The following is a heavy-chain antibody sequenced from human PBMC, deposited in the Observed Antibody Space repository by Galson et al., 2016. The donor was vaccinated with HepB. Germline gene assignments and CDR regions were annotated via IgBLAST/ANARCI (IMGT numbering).Heavy chain of an antibody. D-gene: IGHD3-9*01. Sequence: SLRLSCAGSGFIFSYAWMTWVRQAPGKGLEWVGRVKSRADGGTTDYAAPVKGRFTISRDDSKNTLFLHMNSLKTEDTAVYYCATVRRFFDWMFLGATFDMLGQGTLVTVSS. V-gene: IGHV3-15*05. CDR3: ATVRRFFDWMFLGATFDM. J-gene: IGHJ3*02. CDR2: VKSRADGGTT. CDR1: GFIFSYAW.